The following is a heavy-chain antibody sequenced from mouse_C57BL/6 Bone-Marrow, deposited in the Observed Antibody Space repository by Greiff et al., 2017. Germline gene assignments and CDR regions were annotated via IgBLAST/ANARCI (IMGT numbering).Heavy chain of an antibody. J-gene: IGHJ3*01. CDR1: GYSFTGYY. CDR3: ARGAWFAY. CDR2: INPSTGGT. V-gene: IGHV1-42*01. Sequence: VQLKQSGPELVKPGASVKISCKASGYSFTGYYMNWVKQSPEKSLEWIGEINPSTGGTTYNQKFKAKATLTVDKSSSTAYMQLKSLTSEDSAVYYCARGAWFAYWGQGTLVTVSA.